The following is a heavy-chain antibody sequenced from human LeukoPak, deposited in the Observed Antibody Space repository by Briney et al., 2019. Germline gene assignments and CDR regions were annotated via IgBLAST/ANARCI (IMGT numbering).Heavy chain of an antibody. CDR1: GGSFSGYY. D-gene: IGHD3-22*01. CDR2: IYYSGST. J-gene: IGHJ3*02. Sequence: SETLSLTCAVYGGSFSGYYWSWIRQPPGKGLEWIGYIYYSGSTNYNPSLKSRVTISVDTSKNQFSLKLSSVTAADTAVYYCARHRRHYYDSSGYYFYAFDIWGQGTMVTVSS. V-gene: IGHV4-59*08. CDR3: ARHRRHYYDSSGYYFYAFDI.